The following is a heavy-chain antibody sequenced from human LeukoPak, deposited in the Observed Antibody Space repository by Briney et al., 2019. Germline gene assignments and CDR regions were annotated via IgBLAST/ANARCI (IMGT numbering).Heavy chain of an antibody. J-gene: IGHJ4*02. V-gene: IGHV3-66*01. CDR2: IYSGGST. D-gene: IGHD3-22*01. CDR1: GFTVSSNY. Sequence: GGSLRLSCAASGFTVSSNYMSWVRQAPGKGLEWVSVIYSGGSTYYADSVKGRFTISRDNSKNTLYLQMNGLRAEDTAVYYCARIKTYYYDSSGYLPEYYFDYWGQGTLVTVSS. CDR3: ARIKTYYYDSSGYLPEYYFDY.